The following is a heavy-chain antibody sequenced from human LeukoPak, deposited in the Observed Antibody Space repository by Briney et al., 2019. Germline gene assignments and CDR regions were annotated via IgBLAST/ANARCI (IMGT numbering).Heavy chain of an antibody. D-gene: IGHD2-21*02. V-gene: IGHV3-7*01. CDR3: ARIAYCGDDCLNAFDI. J-gene: IGHJ3*02. CDR2: IKADGSLK. CDR1: AFTFSTYW. Sequence: GGSLRLSCAASAFTFSTYWMSWVRQAPGKGLEWVANIKADGSLKYYVDSVKGRFTISRDNAKNSMYLQMNSLRVEDTAFYYCARIAYCGDDCLNAFDIWGQGTMVTVSS.